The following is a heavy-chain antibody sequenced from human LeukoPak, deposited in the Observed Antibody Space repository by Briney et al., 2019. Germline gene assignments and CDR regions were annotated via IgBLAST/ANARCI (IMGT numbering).Heavy chain of an antibody. CDR2: ISSSSSYR. D-gene: IGHD2-15*01. CDR3: RGYCSGGSCYFLVDY. Sequence: GGSLRLSCAASGFSFTNYTMNWVRQAPGKGLEWVSSISSSSSYRYYADSVKGRFTISRDNAKNSPYLQMNSLRAEDTAVYCARGYCSGGSCYFLVDYWGQGTLVTVSS. CDR1: GFSFTNYT. V-gene: IGHV3-21*01. J-gene: IGHJ4*02.